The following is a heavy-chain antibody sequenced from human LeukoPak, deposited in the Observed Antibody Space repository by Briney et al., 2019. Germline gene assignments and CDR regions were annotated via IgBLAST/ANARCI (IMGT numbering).Heavy chain of an antibody. J-gene: IGHJ4*02. CDR3: ARSGSGYNPIDF. D-gene: IGHD5-12*01. CDR1: GYTFSSSG. Sequence: ASVKVSCKASGYTFSSSGISWVRQAPGQGLEWMGWISPYNGDTRYEQTLQGRVTMTTDTSTSTVYMELRSLRSDDTAVYYCARSGSGYNPIDFWGQGTRVTVSS. CDR2: ISPYNGDT. V-gene: IGHV1-18*01.